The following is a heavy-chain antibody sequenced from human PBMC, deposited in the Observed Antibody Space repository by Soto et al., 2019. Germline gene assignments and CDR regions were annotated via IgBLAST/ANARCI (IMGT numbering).Heavy chain of an antibody. CDR3: ARADGAFYYFDY. J-gene: IGHJ4*02. CDR2: IYSSGST. V-gene: IGHV4-4*07. CDR1: GGSISSYY. Sequence: SETLSLTCTVSGGSISSYYWTWIRQPAGKGLEWIGRIYSSGSTSYSPSLKSRVTMSVDTSKNQFSLKLSSVTAADTAVYYCARADGAFYYFDYWGQGTLVTVSS. D-gene: IGHD1-26*01.